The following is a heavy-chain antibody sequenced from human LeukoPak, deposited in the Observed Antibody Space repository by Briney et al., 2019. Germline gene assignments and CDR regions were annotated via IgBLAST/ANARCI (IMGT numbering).Heavy chain of an antibody. CDR2: IHPGDSDT. J-gene: IGHJ4*02. Sequence: GESLQISCKGSGYSFANNWIAWVRQLPGKGLEWMGIIHPGDSDTRYRPSFQGQVTISADKSINTAYLQWSSLKASDTAMYCCARRGNSNWYFDYWGQGTLVTVSS. CDR3: ARRGNSNWYFDY. V-gene: IGHV5-51*01. D-gene: IGHD6-13*01. CDR1: GYSFANNW.